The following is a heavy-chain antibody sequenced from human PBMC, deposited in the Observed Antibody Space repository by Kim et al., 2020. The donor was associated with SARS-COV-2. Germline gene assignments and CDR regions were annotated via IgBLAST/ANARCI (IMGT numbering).Heavy chain of an antibody. J-gene: IGHJ6*02. CDR1: GFTFSNAW. CDR2: IKSKTDGGTT. Sequence: GGSLRLSCAASGFTFSNAWMSWVRQAPGKGLEWVGRIKSKTDGGTTDYAAPVKGRFTISRDDSKNTRYLQINSLKTEDTAVYYCTTAQGGYTDYYGMDVWGQGTTVTVSS. D-gene: IGHD2-2*02. V-gene: IGHV3-15*01. CDR3: TTAQGGYTDYYGMDV.